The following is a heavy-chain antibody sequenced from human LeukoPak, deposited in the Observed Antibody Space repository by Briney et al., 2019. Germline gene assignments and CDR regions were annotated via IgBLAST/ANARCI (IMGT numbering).Heavy chain of an antibody. Sequence: SETLSLTCAVYGGSFSGYYWSWIRQPPGKGLEWIGEINHSGSTNYNPSLKSRVTISVDTSKNQFSLKLSSATAADTAVYYCASGPIRRPLVWGQGTTVTVSS. J-gene: IGHJ6*02. D-gene: IGHD4-17*01. CDR1: GGSFSGYY. V-gene: IGHV4-34*01. CDR2: INHSGST. CDR3: ASGPIRRPLV.